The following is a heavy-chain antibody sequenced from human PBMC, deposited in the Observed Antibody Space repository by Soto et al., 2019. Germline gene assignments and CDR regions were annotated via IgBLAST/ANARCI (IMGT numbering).Heavy chain of an antibody. V-gene: IGHV4-34*01. D-gene: IGHD1-7*01. J-gene: IGHJ6*02. CDR2: INHRGSS. CDR1: GGSLSGYY. CDR3: ARSDNRNSLYGVDV. Sequence: SETLSLTCAVNGGSLSGYYWSWIRQSPGKGLEWIGEINHRGSSDYNPSLKSRVTISIDASKNHVTLELTSVTAEDTAVYYCARSDNRNSLYGVDVWGQGTAVTVSS.